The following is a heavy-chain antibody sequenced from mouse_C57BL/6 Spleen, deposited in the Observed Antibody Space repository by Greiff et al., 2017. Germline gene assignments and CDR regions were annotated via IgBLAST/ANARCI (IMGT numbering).Heavy chain of an antibody. Sequence: EVKLMESGGGLVKPGGSLKLSCAASGFTFSSYTMSWVRQTPEKRLEWVATISGGGGNTYYPDSVKGRFTISRDNAKNTLYLQMSSLRSEDTALYYCARGTGTGFAYWGQGTLVTVSA. CDR1: GFTFSSYT. D-gene: IGHD4-1*01. CDR2: ISGGGGNT. V-gene: IGHV5-9*01. J-gene: IGHJ3*01. CDR3: ARGTGTGFAY.